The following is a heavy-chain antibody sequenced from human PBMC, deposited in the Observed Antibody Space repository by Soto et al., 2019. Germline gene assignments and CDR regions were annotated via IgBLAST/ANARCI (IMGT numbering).Heavy chain of an antibody. Sequence: QVQLVQSGAEVKKPGSSVKVSCKASGGTFGSYTFSWVRQAPGQGLEWMGRIIPILGIGRNAEKFQGRVTITADTSTSTAYMELSSLRSEDTAVYYCARETAGTTMTTSSGFDMWGHGTVVTVSS. D-gene: IGHD4-17*01. CDR1: GGTFGSYT. V-gene: IGHV1-69*08. CDR2: IIPILGIG. CDR3: ARETAGTTMTTSSGFDM. J-gene: IGHJ3*02.